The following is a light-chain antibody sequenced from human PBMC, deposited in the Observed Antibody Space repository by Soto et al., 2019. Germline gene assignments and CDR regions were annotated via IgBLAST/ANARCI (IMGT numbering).Light chain of an antibody. CDR3: QQYGSSPLT. CDR1: QSVSSSD. Sequence: EIVLTQSPGTLSLSPGERATLSCRASQSVSSSDLAWYQQKPGQAPRLLIYGAARRATGIPDRFRGSGAGTDFTLPISRLAPEDFAVYYCQQYGSSPLTFGGGTKVEIK. CDR2: GAA. J-gene: IGKJ4*01. V-gene: IGKV3-20*01.